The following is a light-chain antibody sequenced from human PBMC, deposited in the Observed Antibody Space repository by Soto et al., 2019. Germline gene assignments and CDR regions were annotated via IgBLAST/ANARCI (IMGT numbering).Light chain of an antibody. CDR2: ATS. J-gene: IGKJ4*01. CDR1: HRVSSY. CDR3: QQRSDSPLT. Sequence: EIVMTQSPATLSVSPGERATLSCRASHRVSSYLAWYQQKPGQAPRLLIFATSNRATGIPARFSGSGSGTDFTLTISTLEPEDFAAYYCQQRSDSPLTFGGGTKVDIK. V-gene: IGKV3-11*01.